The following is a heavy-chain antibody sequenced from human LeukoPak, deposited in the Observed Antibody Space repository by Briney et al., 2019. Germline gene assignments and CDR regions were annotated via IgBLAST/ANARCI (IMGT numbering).Heavy chain of an antibody. CDR2: IYYSGST. Sequence: SQTLSLTCTVSGGSISSGDYYWSWIRQPPGKGLEWIGYIYYSGSTYYNPSLKSRVTISVDTSTNQFSLKLSSVTAAHTGWYYRARGRIRGSGSYYYSIDYWGQGTLVTGSS. D-gene: IGHD3-10*01. CDR1: GGSISSGDYY. CDR3: ARGRIRGSGSYYYSIDY. J-gene: IGHJ4*02. V-gene: IGHV4-30-4*08.